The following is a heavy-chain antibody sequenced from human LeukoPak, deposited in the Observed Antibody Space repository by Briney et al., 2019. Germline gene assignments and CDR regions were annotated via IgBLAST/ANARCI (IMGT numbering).Heavy chain of an antibody. CDR2: IYYSGST. V-gene: IGHV4-39*07. D-gene: IGHD5-12*01. CDR3: ATLDIVATIPADY. Sequence: SETLSLTCTVSGGSISSSSYYWGWIRQPPGKGLEWIGSIYYSGSTYYNPSLKSRVTISVDTSKNQFSLKLSSVTAADTAVYYCATLDIVATIPADYWGQGTLVTVSS. J-gene: IGHJ4*02. CDR1: GGSISSSSYY.